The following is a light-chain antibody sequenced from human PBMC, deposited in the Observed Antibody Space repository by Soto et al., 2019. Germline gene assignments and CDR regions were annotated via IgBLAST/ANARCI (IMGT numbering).Light chain of an antibody. V-gene: IGKV1-5*01. J-gene: IGKJ2*01. Sequence: DIQMTQSPSTLSASVGDRVTITCRAIKSLSAGLAWYQQKPGKAPKLLIYGASSLESGVPSRFSGSGSVTEFTLTIDSLQPDDFATYYCQQYSSSSPTFGQGTKLEI. CDR1: KSLSAG. CDR2: GAS. CDR3: QQYSSSSPT.